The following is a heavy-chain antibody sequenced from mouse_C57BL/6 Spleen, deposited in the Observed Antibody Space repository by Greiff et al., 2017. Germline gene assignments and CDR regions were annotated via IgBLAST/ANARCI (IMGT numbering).Heavy chain of an antibody. CDR3: ARRGKRGREGY. Sequence: QVQLQQPGAELVRPGSSVKLSCKASGYTFTSYWMDWVKQRPGQGLEWIGNIYPSDSETHYNQKFKDKATLTVDKSSSTAYMQLSSLTSEDSAVYYCARRGKRGREGYWGQGTTLTVSS. V-gene: IGHV1-61*01. J-gene: IGHJ2*01. D-gene: IGHD4-1*01. CDR1: GYTFTSYW. CDR2: IYPSDSET.